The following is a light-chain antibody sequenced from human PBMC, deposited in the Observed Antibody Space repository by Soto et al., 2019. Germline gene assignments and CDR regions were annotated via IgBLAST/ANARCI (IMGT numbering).Light chain of an antibody. CDR3: QTWSTDIRV. CDR2: LNSDGSH. J-gene: IGLJ3*02. V-gene: IGLV4-69*01. CDR1: SGHNSYA. Sequence: QLVLTQPPSASASLGASVKPTCTLSSGHNSYAIAWHQQQPEKGPRYLMKLNSDGSHSKGDGIPDRFSGSSSGAERYLTISSLQSEDEADYYCQTWSTDIRVFGGGTKVTVL.